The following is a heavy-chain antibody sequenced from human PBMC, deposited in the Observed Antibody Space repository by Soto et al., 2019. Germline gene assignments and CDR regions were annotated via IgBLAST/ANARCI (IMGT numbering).Heavy chain of an antibody. J-gene: IGHJ4*02. CDR2: ISGSGGNI. Sequence: GGSLRLSCAASGFTFSRYAMGWVRQAPGKGLEWVSVISGSGGNIHYADSVKGRFTISRDNSKNTLYLQMNSLRVEDTAVYNCGTQDFRGTTGTTWGQGTLVTVSS. D-gene: IGHD1-1*01. CDR1: GFTFSRYA. CDR3: GTQDFRGTTGTT. V-gene: IGHV3-23*01.